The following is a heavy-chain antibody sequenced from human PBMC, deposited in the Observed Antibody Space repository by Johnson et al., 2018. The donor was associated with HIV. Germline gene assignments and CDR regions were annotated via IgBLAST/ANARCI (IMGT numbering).Heavy chain of an antibody. J-gene: IGHJ3*02. V-gene: IGHV3-66*01. CDR1: GFTFSSYA. CDR2: IYSGGNT. D-gene: IGHD3-22*01. Sequence: EVQLVESGGGLVQPGGSLRLSCAASGFTFSSYAMHWVRQAPGKGLEWVSVIYSGGNTYYADSVKGRFTISRDTSKNTLYLQMNSLRAEDTAVYFCARDRGYDAFDIWGQGTMVTVSS. CDR3: ARDRGYDAFDI.